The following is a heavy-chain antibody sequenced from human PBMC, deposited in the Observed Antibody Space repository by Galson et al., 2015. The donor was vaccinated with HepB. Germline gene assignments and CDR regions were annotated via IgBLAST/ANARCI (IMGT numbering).Heavy chain of an antibody. Sequence: SLRLSCAASGFSFSSYSMNWVRQAPGKGLEWVSYISSSGSNIYYADSVKGRFTISRDNAKNSLYLQMDSLRDEDTALYYCASRWVPNWGQGTLVTVSS. CDR2: ISSSGSNI. CDR1: GFSFSSYS. J-gene: IGHJ4*02. CDR3: ASRWVPN. V-gene: IGHV3-48*02. D-gene: IGHD4-23*01.